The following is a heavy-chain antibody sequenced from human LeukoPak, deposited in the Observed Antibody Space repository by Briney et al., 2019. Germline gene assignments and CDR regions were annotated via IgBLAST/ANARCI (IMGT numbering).Heavy chain of an antibody. D-gene: IGHD4-11*01. J-gene: IGHJ4*02. V-gene: IGHV3-23*01. CDR2: ISGSGGST. Sequence: GGSLRLSCAASGFTFSSYAMSWVRQAPGKGLEWVSAISGSGGSTYYADSVKGRFTISRDNSKNTLYLQMNSLRAEDTAVYYCATTLGYSNSSRDYWGQGTLVTVSS. CDR3: ATTLGYSNSSRDY. CDR1: GFTFSSYA.